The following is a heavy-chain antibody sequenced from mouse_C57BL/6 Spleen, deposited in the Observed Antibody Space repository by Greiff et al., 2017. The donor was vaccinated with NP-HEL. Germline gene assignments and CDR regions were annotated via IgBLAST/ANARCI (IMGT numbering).Heavy chain of an antibody. J-gene: IGHJ4*01. V-gene: IGHV5-17*01. CDR2: ISSGSSTI. CDR1: GFTFSDYG. Sequence: EVKLVESGGGLVKPGGSLKLSCAASGFTFSDYGMHWVRQAPEKGLEWVAYISSGSSTIYYADTVKGRFTISRDNAKNTLFLQMTSLRSEDTAMYYCARWGNYYAMDYWGQGTSVTVSS. D-gene: IGHD2-1*01. CDR3: ARWGNYYAMDY.